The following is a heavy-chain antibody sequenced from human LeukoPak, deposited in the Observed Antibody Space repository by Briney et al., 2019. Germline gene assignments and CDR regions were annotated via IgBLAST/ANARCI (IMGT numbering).Heavy chain of an antibody. Sequence: GESLRLSCTASGFTFGDYAMSWVRQAPGKGLEWVGFIRSKAYGGTTEYAASVKGRFTISRDDSKSIAYLQMNSLKTEDTAVYYCTRDGDYYDSSGYFGPNDYWGQGTLVTVSS. J-gene: IGHJ4*02. CDR1: GFTFGDYA. V-gene: IGHV3-49*04. CDR3: TRDGDYYDSSGYFGPNDY. D-gene: IGHD3-22*01. CDR2: IRSKAYGGTT.